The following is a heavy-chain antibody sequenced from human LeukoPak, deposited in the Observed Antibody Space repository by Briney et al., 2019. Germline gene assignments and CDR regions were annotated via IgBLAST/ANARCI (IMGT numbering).Heavy chain of an antibody. CDR3: ATEVDVRSGSYLGTPDY. D-gene: IGHD3-10*01. CDR2: VDPEDGET. CDR1: GYTFTDYY. Sequence: ASVKVSCKVSGYTFTDYYMHWVQQAPGKGLEWMGLVDPEDGETIYAEKFQGRVTITADTSTDTAYMELSSLRSEDTAVYYCATEVDVRSGSYLGTPDYGGQGPLVTASS. V-gene: IGHV1-69-2*01. J-gene: IGHJ4*02.